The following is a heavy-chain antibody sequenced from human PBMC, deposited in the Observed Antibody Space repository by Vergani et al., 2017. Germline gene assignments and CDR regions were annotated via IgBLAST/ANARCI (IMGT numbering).Heavy chain of an antibody. J-gene: IGHJ3*02. D-gene: IGHD4-17*01. CDR3: ARDRELGYGDPDAFEI. CDR2: IIPIFGTA. CDR1: GGTFSSYA. V-gene: IGHV1-69*12. Sequence: QVQLVQSGAEVKKPGSSVKVSCKASGGTFSSYAISWVRQAPGQGLEWMGGIIPIFGTANYAQKFQGRVTITADESTSTAYMELSSLRSEETAVYYCARDRELGYGDPDAFEIWGQGTMVTVSS.